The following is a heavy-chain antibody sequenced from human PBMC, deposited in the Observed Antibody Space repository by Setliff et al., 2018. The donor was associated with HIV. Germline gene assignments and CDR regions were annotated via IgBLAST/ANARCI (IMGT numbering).Heavy chain of an antibody. J-gene: IGHJ4*02. CDR2: MYYVGST. Sequence: SETLSLTCSVSNFSIGSGYYWGWIRLPPGERPEWIGSMYYVGSTYYPPSFGSRSSISIDTSENTLSLSLTSVTVADTAVYFCARSRWLSNTAYYFDFWGRGKLVTVSS. CDR3: ARSRWLSNTAYYFDF. V-gene: IGHV4-38-2*02. CDR1: NFSIGSGYY. D-gene: IGHD3-10*01.